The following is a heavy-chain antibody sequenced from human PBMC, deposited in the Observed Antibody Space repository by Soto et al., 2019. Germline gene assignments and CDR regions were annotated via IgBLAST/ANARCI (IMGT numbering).Heavy chain of an antibody. V-gene: IGHV3-48*02. D-gene: IGHD3-10*01. J-gene: IGHJ4*02. CDR1: GFMFDSYA. Sequence: EVQLVESGGGLVQPGGSLRLSCVASGFMFDSYAMNWVRQAPGKGLEWVSYVSPGGDRIYYAESLKGRITISRDNARNSLSVQMNALSDEETAVYYCTKSRDSAGWGVDFWGQGPLVTVSS. CDR2: VSPGGDRI. CDR3: TKSRDSAGWGVDF.